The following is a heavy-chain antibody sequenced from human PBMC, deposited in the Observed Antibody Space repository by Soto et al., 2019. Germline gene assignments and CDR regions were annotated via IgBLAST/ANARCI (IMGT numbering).Heavy chain of an antibody. CDR1: GDTFTSYY. CDR3: ARDKSTRDTARVSGMDV. J-gene: IGHJ6*02. Sequence: GASVKVSCKASGDTFTSYYMHWVRQAPGQGLEWMGIINPSGGSTSYAQKFQGRVTMTRDTSTSTVYMELSSLRSEDTAVYYCARDKSTRDTARVSGMDVWGQGTTVTVYS. D-gene: IGHD5-18*01. CDR2: INPSGGST. V-gene: IGHV1-46*01.